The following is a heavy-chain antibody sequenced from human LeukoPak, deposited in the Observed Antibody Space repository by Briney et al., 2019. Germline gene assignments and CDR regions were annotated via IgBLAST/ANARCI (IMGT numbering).Heavy chain of an antibody. CDR3: ARDPPYYYGSGSYYRY. V-gene: IGHV3-7*01. Sequence: GGSLRLSCGASGFTFSSYWMSWVRQAPGKGLEWVANIKQDGSEKYYVDSVKGRFTISRDNAKNSLYLQMNSLRAEDTAVYYCARDPPYYYGSGSYYRYWGQGTLVTVSS. CDR1: GFTFSSYW. CDR2: IKQDGSEK. J-gene: IGHJ4*02. D-gene: IGHD3-10*01.